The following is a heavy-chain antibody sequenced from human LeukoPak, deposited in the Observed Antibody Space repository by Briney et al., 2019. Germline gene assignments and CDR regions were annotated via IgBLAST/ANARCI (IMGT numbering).Heavy chain of an antibody. Sequence: GASVKVSCKASGYTFTSYGISWVRQAPGQGLEWMGIINPSGGSTSYAQKFQGRVTMTRDMSTSTVYMELSSLRSEDTAVYYCARSHLNWNYNGDYWGQGTLVTVSS. CDR2: INPSGGST. J-gene: IGHJ4*02. CDR1: GYTFTSYG. V-gene: IGHV1-46*01. D-gene: IGHD1-7*01. CDR3: ARSHLNWNYNGDY.